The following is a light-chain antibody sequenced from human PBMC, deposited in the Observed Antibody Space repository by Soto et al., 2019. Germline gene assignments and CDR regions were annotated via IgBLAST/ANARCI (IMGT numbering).Light chain of an antibody. V-gene: IGKV1-9*01. Sequence: DIQLTQSPSFLSASVGDRVTITCRASQGISSFLAWYQQKPPKAPELLIYGASTLQSGVPSRFSGSGSGTEFTLTISSLQPEDFATYYCQQLNTYLITFAQGTRLEIK. CDR3: QQLNTYLIT. J-gene: IGKJ5*01. CDR2: GAS. CDR1: QGISSF.